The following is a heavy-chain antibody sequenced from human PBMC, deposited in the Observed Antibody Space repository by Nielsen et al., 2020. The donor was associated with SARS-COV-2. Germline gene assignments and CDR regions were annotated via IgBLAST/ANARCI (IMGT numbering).Heavy chain of an antibody. D-gene: IGHD1-26*01. J-gene: IGHJ6*03. CDR2: INHSGST. Sequence: SETLSLTCAVYGGSFSGYYWSWIRQPPGKGLEWIGEINHSGSTNYNPSLKSRVTISVDTSKNQFSLKLSSATAADTAVYYCARNRVGATRYMDVWGKGTTVTVSS. CDR3: ARNRVGATRYMDV. CDR1: GGSFSGYY. V-gene: IGHV4-34*01.